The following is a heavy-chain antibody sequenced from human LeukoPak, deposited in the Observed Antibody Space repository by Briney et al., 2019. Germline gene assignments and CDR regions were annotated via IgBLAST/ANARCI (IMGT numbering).Heavy chain of an antibody. CDR2: IWYDGSNK. Sequence: GRSLRLSCAASGFTFSSYGMHWVRQAPGKGLEWVAVIWYDGSNKYYADSVKGRFTISRDNSKNTLYLQMNSLRAEDTAVYYCAVMGGEQLVLDYWGQGTLGTVSS. J-gene: IGHJ4*02. CDR1: GFTFSSYG. CDR3: AVMGGEQLVLDY. V-gene: IGHV3-33*01. D-gene: IGHD1/OR15-1a*01.